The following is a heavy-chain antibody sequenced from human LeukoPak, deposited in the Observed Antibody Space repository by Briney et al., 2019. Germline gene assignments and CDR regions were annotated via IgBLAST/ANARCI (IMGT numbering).Heavy chain of an antibody. CDR1: GYTFTGYY. CDR2: INPSGGST. J-gene: IGHJ4*02. CDR3: ARDRGKEEMATDFDY. Sequence: ASVKVSCKASGYTFTGYYIHWVRQAPGQGLEWMGRINPSGGSTSYAQKFQGRVTMTRDTSTSTVYMELSSLRSEDTAVYYCARDRGKEEMATDFDYWGQGTLVTVSS. D-gene: IGHD5-24*01. V-gene: IGHV1-46*01.